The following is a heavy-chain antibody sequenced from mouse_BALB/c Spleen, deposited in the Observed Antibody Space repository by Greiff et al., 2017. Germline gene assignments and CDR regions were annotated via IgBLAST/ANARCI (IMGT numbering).Heavy chain of an antibody. CDR3: ARDGFDY. V-gene: IGHV5-6-3*01. CDR1: GFTFSSYG. J-gene: IGHJ2*01. Sequence: EVKLVESGGGLVQPGGSLKLSCAASGFTFSSYGMSWVRQTPDKRLELVATINSNGGSTYYPDSVKGRFTISRDNAKNTLYLQMSSLKSEDTAMYYCARDGFDYWGQGTTLTVSS. CDR2: INSNGGST.